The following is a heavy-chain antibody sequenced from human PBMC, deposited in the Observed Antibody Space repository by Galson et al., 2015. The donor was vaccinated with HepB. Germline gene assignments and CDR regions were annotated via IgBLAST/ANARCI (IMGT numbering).Heavy chain of an antibody. Sequence: WMSCVRQAPVKGLEWVGRIQSKTDGGTTDYAAPVKGRFTISRDDSKNTLSLHMNSLKTEDTAVYYCTTRFFDLWGQGTMVTVSS. V-gene: IGHV3-15*01. CDR2: IQSKTDGGTT. CDR3: TTRFFDL. CDR1: W. J-gene: IGHJ3*01.